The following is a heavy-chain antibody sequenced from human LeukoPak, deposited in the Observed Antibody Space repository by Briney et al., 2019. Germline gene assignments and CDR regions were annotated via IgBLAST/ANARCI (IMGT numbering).Heavy chain of an antibody. D-gene: IGHD3-22*01. V-gene: IGHV3-30*18. J-gene: IGHJ4*02. CDR3: AKGMNYYDSSGYYSHFDY. CDR1: GFTFSSYG. CDR2: ISYDGSNK. Sequence: GGSLRLSCAASGFTFSSYGMHWVRQAPGKGLEWVAVISYDGSNKYYADSVKGRFTISRDNSKNTLYLQMNSLRAEDTAVYYCAKGMNYYDSSGYYSHFDYWGQGTLVTVSS.